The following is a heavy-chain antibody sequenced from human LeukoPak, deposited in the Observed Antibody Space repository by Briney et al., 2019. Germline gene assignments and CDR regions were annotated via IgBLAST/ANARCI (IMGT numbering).Heavy chain of an antibody. D-gene: IGHD6-13*01. V-gene: IGHV4-61*01. J-gene: IGHJ3*02. CDR1: GGSVSSGSYY. CDR2: IYYSGST. CDR3: ARDPQYSSSSDAFDI. Sequence: SETLSLTCTVSGGSVSSGSYYWSWIRQPPGKGLEWIGYIYYSGSTNYNPSLMSRVTISVDTSKNQFSLKVSSVAAADTAVYFCARDPQYSSSSDAFDIWSQGTMVTVSS.